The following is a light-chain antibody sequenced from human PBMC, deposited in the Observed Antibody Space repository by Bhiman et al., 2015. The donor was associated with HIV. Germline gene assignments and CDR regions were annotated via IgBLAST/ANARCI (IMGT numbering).Light chain of an antibody. Sequence: QSALTQPPSASGSPGQSVTISCTGTSSDVGGYNYVSWYQQHPGKAPKLIIYEVTKRPSGVSDRFSGSKSGNTASLTISGLQAEDEANYYCCSYAGISTWVFGGGTKVTVL. V-gene: IGLV2-8*01. J-gene: IGLJ3*02. CDR2: EVT. CDR1: SSDVGGYNY. CDR3: CSYAGISTWV.